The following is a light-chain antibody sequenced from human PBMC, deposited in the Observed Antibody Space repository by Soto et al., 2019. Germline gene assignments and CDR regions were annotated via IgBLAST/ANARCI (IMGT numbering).Light chain of an antibody. CDR1: SGSVSTSYY. V-gene: IGLV8-61*01. CDR3: VLYMGSGSWV. Sequence: QTVVTQVPSFSVSPGGTVTLTCGLSSGSVSTSYYPSWYQQTPGQAPRTLIYSTNTRSSGVPDRFSGSILGNKAALTITGAQADDESDYYCVLYMGSGSWVFGGGTKVTVL. CDR2: STN. J-gene: IGLJ3*02.